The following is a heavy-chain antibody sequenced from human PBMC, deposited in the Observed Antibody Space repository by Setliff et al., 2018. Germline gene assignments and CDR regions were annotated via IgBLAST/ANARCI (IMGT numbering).Heavy chain of an antibody. CDR1: GGSISSSNW. D-gene: IGHD6-19*01. J-gene: IGHJ4*02. CDR3: ARDRGSSGWYFDY. CDR2: IYHSGST. V-gene: IGHV4-4*02. Sequence: SETLSLTCAVSGGSISSSNWWSWVRQPPGKGLEWIGEIYHSGSTNYNPSLKSRVTISVDKSKNQFSLKLSSVTAADTAVYYCARDRGSSGWYFDYWGQGTLVTVSS.